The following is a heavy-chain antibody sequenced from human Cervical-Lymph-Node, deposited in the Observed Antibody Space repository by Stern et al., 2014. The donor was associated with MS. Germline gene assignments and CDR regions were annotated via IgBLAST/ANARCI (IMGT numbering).Heavy chain of an antibody. CDR3: AREDAVDAFDI. V-gene: IGHV4-34*01. CDR2: ITHGGST. CDR1: GGSFSGYD. Sequence: QVQLQQWGAGLLKPSETLSLTCAVYGGSFSGYDWNWIRQPPGKGLEWIGEITHGGSTDYNPSLKSRVTISVDTSKNQFSLKLTSVTAADTAVYYCAREDAVDAFDIWGQGTMVTVSS. D-gene: IGHD2-15*01. J-gene: IGHJ3*02.